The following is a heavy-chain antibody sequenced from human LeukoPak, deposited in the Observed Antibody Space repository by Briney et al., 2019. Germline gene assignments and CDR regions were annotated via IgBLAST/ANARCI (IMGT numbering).Heavy chain of an antibody. D-gene: IGHD1-26*01. V-gene: IGHV4-59*01. CDR1: GGSISSYD. J-gene: IGHJ6*03. Sequence: TSETLSLTCTVSGGSISSYDWSWIRQPPGKGLEWIGYIYYSGSTNYNPSLKSRVTISVDTSKNQFSLKLSSVTAADTAVYYCARVVVGATFYYYYYMDVWGKGTTVTVSS. CDR3: ARVVVGATFYYYYYMDV. CDR2: IYYSGST.